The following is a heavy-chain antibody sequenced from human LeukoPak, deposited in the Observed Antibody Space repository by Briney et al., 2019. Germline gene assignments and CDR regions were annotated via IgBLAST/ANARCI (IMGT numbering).Heavy chain of an antibody. D-gene: IGHD4-11*01. CDR1: GFVFSSNS. Sequence: GGSLRLSCAASGFVFSSNSMIWVRQAPGKGLEWVSYISSSSSTIYYADSVKGRFTISRDNAKNSLYLHMNSLRAEDTAVYYCATSGYSNIDYWGQGTLVTVSS. CDR3: ATSGYSNIDY. J-gene: IGHJ4*02. CDR2: ISSSSSTI. V-gene: IGHV3-48*04.